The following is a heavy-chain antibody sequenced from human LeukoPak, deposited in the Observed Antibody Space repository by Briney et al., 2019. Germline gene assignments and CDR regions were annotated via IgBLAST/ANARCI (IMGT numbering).Heavy chain of an antibody. V-gene: IGHV3-30*07. CDR3: ARDLVRVNSGCFDY. D-gene: IGHD6-19*01. J-gene: IGHJ4*02. Sequence: PGGSLRLSCAASGFTFSSYAMHWVRQAPGKGLEWVAVISYDGSNKYYADSVKGRFTISRDNSKNTLYLQMNSLRAEDTAVYYCARDLVRVNSGCFDYWGQGTLVTVSS. CDR1: GFTFSSYA. CDR2: ISYDGSNK.